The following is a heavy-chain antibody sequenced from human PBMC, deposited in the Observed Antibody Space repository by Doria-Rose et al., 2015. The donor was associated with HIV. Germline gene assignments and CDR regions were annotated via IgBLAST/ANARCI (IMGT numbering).Heavy chain of an antibody. CDR2: MNHSRST. D-gene: IGHD1-1*01. Sequence: QVQLQESGAGLVKPSETLSLTCAVFGVSISGYYWSWIRQPPVQGLECIGEMNHSRSTNYRTSLKSRVTISLDTSKNLFSLKLSSVTAADTAVYYCARGLLRGGWNDVDYYYGMDVWGQGTTVTVSS. CDR1: GVSISGYY. CDR3: ARGLLRGGWNDVDYYYGMDV. J-gene: IGHJ6*02. V-gene: IGHV4-34*01.